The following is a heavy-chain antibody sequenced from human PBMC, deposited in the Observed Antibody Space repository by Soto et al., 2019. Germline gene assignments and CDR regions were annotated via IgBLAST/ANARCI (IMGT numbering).Heavy chain of an antibody. CDR1: GGSISSSSYY. D-gene: IGHD2-21*02. J-gene: IGHJ5*02. Sequence: SETLSLTCTVSGGSISSSSYYWGWIRQPPGKGLEWIGYIYYSGSTYYNPSLKSRVTISVDTSKKQFSLKLSSVTAADTAVYYCARGGAYCGGDCYPGDNWFDPWGQGTLVTVSS. V-gene: IGHV4-39*01. CDR2: IYYSGST. CDR3: ARGGAYCGGDCYPGDNWFDP.